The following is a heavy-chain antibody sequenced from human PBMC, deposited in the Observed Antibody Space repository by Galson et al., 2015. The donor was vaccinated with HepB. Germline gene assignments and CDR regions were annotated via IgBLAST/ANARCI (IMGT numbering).Heavy chain of an antibody. J-gene: IGHJ5*02. Sequence: VKVSCKVSGYTFTDYYMHWVQQAPGKGLEWMGLVDPEDGETIYAEKFQGRVTITADTSTDTAYMELSSLRSEDTAVYYCATGSGSSGPRGWFDPWGQGTLVTVSS. CDR1: GYTFTDYY. V-gene: IGHV1-69-2*01. CDR3: ATGSGSSGPRGWFDP. D-gene: IGHD6-19*01. CDR2: VDPEDGET.